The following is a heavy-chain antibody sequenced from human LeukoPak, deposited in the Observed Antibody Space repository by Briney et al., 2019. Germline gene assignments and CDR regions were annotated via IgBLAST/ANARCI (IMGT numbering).Heavy chain of an antibody. CDR3: AREADYYDSSGYSFDY. D-gene: IGHD3-22*01. J-gene: IGHJ4*02. Sequence: SETLSLTCAVYGGSFSGYYWSWIRQPPGKGLEWIGEINHSGSTNYTPSLKSRVTISVDTSKNQFSLKLSSVTAADTAVYYCAREADYYDSSGYSFDYWGQGTLVTVSS. CDR2: INHSGST. V-gene: IGHV4-34*01. CDR1: GGSFSGYY.